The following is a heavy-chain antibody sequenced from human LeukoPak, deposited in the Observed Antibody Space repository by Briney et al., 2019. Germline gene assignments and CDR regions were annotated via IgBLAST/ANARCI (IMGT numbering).Heavy chain of an antibody. CDR1: GFTVSSNY. Sequence: PGGSLRLSCAASGFTVSSNYMSWVRQAPGKGLEWVSVIYSGGSTYYADSVKGRFTISRDNSKNTLYLQMNSLRAEDTAVYYCARGTSRSGSQGIFDYWGQGTLVTVSS. V-gene: IGHV3-66*02. D-gene: IGHD1-26*01. CDR2: IYSGGST. CDR3: ARGTSRSGSQGIFDY. J-gene: IGHJ4*02.